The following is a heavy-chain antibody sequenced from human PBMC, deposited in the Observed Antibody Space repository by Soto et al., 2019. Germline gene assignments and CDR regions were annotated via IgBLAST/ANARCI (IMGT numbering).Heavy chain of an antibody. V-gene: IGHV4-59*08. CDR3: ARQTRYSGYGHYMDV. Sequence: PSETLSLTCTVSGGSISSYYWSWIRQPPGKGLEWIGYIYYSGSTNYNPSLKSRVTISVDTSKNQFSLKLSSVTAADTAVYYCARQTRYSGYGHYMDVWGKGTTVTVSS. CDR1: GGSISSYY. CDR2: IYYSGST. D-gene: IGHD5-12*01. J-gene: IGHJ6*03.